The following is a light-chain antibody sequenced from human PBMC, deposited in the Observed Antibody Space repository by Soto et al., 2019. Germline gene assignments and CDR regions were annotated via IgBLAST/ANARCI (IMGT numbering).Light chain of an antibody. CDR2: EGS. CDR1: SSDVGSYNL. J-gene: IGLJ3*02. CDR3: CSYAGSSNV. V-gene: IGLV2-23*01. Sequence: QSVLTQPASVSGSPGQSITISCTGTSSDVGSYNLVSWYQQHTGKAPKLMIYEGSKRPSGVSNRFSGSKSGNTASLTISGLQADDEADYYCCSYAGSSNVFGGGTQLTVL.